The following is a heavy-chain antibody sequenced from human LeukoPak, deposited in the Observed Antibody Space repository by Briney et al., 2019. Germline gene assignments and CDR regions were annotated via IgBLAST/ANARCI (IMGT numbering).Heavy chain of an antibody. CDR3: ARTVTDAFDI. D-gene: IGHD3-16*02. Sequence: GGSLRLSCAASGFTVSRYWMHWVRQAPGKGLVWVSRIDSDVSSTTYADSVKGRFIISRDNAKNTLYLQMNSLRAEDTAVYYCARTVTDAFDIWGQGTMVTVSS. V-gene: IGHV3-74*03. CDR2: IDSDVSST. CDR1: GFTVSRYW. J-gene: IGHJ3*02.